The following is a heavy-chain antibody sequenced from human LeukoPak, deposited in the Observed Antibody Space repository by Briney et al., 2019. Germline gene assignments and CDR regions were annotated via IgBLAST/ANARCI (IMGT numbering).Heavy chain of an antibody. Sequence: GASVKVSCKASGYTFTSYGISWVRQAPGQGLEWMGWISAYNGNTNYAQKLQGRVTMTTDTSTSTAYMELRSLRSDDTAVYYCARGPAAGAAAGLFDPWGQGTLVTVSS. J-gene: IGHJ5*02. CDR1: GYTFTSYG. CDR2: ISAYNGNT. CDR3: ARGPAAGAAAGLFDP. V-gene: IGHV1-18*01. D-gene: IGHD6-13*01.